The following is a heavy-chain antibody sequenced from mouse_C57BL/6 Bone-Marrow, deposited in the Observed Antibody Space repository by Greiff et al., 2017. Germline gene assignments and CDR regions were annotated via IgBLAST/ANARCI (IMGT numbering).Heavy chain of an antibody. CDR3: TRLGAYDGYYFWFAY. CDR2: IDPETGGT. J-gene: IGHJ3*01. Sequence: QVQLQQSGAELVRPGASVTLSCKASGYTFTDYEMHWVKQTPVHGLEWIGAIDPETGGTAYNQKFKGKAILTADKSSSTAYMELRSLTSEDSAVYYCTRLGAYDGYYFWFAYWGQGTLVTVSA. D-gene: IGHD2-3*01. V-gene: IGHV1-15*01. CDR1: GYTFTDYE.